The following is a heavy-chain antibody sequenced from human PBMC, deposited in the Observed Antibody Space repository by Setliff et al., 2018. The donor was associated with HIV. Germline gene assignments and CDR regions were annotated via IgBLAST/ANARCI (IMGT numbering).Heavy chain of an antibody. Sequence: GESLKISCKGSGYSFTNYWIAWVRQMPGKGLEWMGIIYSGDSSIKYSPSFQGQVTISTDKSISTAYLHLSSLEASDTAIYYCAKDQVGYSYGHYYYYMDVWGKGTTVTVSS. J-gene: IGHJ6*03. CDR2: IYSGDSSI. V-gene: IGHV5-51*01. D-gene: IGHD5-18*01. CDR1: GYSFTNYW. CDR3: AKDQVGYSYGHYYYYMDV.